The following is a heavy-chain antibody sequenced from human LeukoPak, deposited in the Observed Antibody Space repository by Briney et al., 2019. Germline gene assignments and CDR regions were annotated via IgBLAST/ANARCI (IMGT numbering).Heavy chain of an antibody. D-gene: IGHD4-23*01. V-gene: IGHV3-21*01. CDR1: GFTFSSYT. Sequence: GGSLRLSCAASGFTFSSYTMNWVRQAPGKGLEWVSSISRGSSYIYYADSMKGRFTISRDNANNSLFLQMNSLRAEDTAVYYCARGGVSVGGNFDYWGQGTLVTVSS. CDR3: ARGGVSVGGNFDY. CDR2: ISRGSSYI. J-gene: IGHJ4*02.